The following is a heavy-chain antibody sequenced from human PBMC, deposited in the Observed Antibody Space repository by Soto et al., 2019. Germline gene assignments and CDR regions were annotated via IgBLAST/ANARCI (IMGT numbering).Heavy chain of an antibody. CDR1: GGTFSSYA. Sequence: GASVKVSCKASGGTFSSYAISWVRQAPGQGLEWMGGIIPIFGTANYAQKFQGRVTITADESTSTAYMELSSLRSEDTAVYYCASSRNYYDSSGYSTPFDYWGQGTLVTVSS. CDR2: IIPIFGTA. CDR3: ASSRNYYDSSGYSTPFDY. J-gene: IGHJ4*02. D-gene: IGHD3-22*01. V-gene: IGHV1-69*13.